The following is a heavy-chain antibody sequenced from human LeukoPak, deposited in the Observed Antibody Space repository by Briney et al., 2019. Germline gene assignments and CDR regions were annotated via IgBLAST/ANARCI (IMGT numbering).Heavy chain of an antibody. CDR1: GYTFTSSA. CDR2: INTNTGNP. CDR3: ARDEGITKPFVD. V-gene: IGHV7-4-1*02. D-gene: IGHD1-14*01. Sequence: ASVTVSCTASGYTFTSSAMNWVRQAPGQGLEYMGWINTNTGNPTYAQGFTGRFVFSLDTSVSTAYLQISSLKTEDSAVYYCARDEGITKPFVDWGQGTLVTVSS. J-gene: IGHJ4*02.